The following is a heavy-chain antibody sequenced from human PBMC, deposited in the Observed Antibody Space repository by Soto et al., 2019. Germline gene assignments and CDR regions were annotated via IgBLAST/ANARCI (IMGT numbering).Heavy chain of an antibody. J-gene: IGHJ4*02. Sequence: QLQLQESGSGLVKPSQTLSLTCAVSGGSISSGGYSWSWIRQPPGKGLEWIGYIYHSGSTYYNPSLNSRDTLSVDRSKNQFSRELSSVTAAGTAVYYCARGRGYSYGPIEAPGVGSREFDYWGQGTLVTVSS. D-gene: IGHD5-18*01. CDR3: ARGRGYSYGPIEAPGVGSREFDY. V-gene: IGHV4-30-2*01. CDR1: GGSISSGGYS. CDR2: IYHSGST.